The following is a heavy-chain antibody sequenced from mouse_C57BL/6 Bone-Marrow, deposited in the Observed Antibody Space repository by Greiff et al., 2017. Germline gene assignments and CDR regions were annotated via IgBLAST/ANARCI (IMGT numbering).Heavy chain of an antibody. CDR3: ARIRGGYFDV. CDR2: LSDGGSYT. CDR1: GFTFSSYA. Sequence: EVKLVESGGGLVKPGGSLKLSCAASGFTFSSYAMSWVRQTPEKRLEWVATLSDGGSYTYYPDNVKGRFTISRDNAKNNLYLQMSHLKSEDTAMYYCARIRGGYFDVWGTGTTVTVSS. V-gene: IGHV5-4*03. J-gene: IGHJ1*03.